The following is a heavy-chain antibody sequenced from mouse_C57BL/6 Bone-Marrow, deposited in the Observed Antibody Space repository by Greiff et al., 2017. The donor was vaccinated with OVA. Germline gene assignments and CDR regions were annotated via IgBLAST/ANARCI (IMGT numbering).Heavy chain of an antibody. Sequence: EVQLQQSGPELVKPGASVKIPCKASGYTFTDYNMDWVKQSHGKSLEWIGDINPNNGGTIYNQKFKGKATLTVDKSSSTAYMELRSLTSEDTAVYYCARRKRWLLRFGYWGQGTPLTVPT. D-gene: IGHD2-3*01. CDR2: INPNNGGT. CDR1: GYTFTDYN. V-gene: IGHV1-18*01. J-gene: IGHJ2*01. CDR3: ARRKRWLLRFGY.